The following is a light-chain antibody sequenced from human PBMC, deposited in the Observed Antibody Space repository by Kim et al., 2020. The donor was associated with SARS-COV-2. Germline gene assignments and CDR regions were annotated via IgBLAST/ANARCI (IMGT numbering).Light chain of an antibody. V-gene: IGKV1-27*01. CDR3: QKCDSAPWT. Sequence: APVGSSATFCSRASHDITNYLAWYQLKPGKAPKLLIYAASALQPGVPSRFSGSGSGTDFTLTVTSLQPEDVATYYCQKCDSAPWTFGQGTQVDIK. CDR2: AAS. J-gene: IGKJ1*01. CDR1: HDITNY.